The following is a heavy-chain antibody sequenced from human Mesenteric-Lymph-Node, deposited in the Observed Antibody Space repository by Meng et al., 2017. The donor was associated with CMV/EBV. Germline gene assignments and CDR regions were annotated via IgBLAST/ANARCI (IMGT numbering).Heavy chain of an antibody. CDR1: GFTFSTYG. J-gene: IGHJ6*02. Sequence: GGSLRLSCAASGFTFSTYGLHWVRQAPGKGLEWVSYISSSSSYIYYGEQVKGRFTISRDNSKNTLYLQMNSLRAEDTAVYYCARGYCTNGVCYWALYYYYGMDVWGQGTTVTVSS. D-gene: IGHD2-8*01. CDR3: ARGYCTNGVCYWALYYYYGMDV. CDR2: ISSSSSYI. V-gene: IGHV3-21*01.